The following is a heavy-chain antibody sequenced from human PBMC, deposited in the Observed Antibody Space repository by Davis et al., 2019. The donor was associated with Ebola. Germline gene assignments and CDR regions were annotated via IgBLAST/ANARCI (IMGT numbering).Heavy chain of an antibody. CDR1: GYTLTELS. D-gene: IGHD1-1*01. CDR3: ATSILEPPGYYYGMDV. Sequence: ASVKVSCKVSGYTLTELSMHWVRQAPGKGLEWMGGFDPEDGETIYAQKFQGRVTMTEDTSTDTAYMELSSLRSEDTAVYYCATSILEPPGYYYGMDVWGQGTTVTVSS. J-gene: IGHJ6*02. V-gene: IGHV1-24*01. CDR2: FDPEDGET.